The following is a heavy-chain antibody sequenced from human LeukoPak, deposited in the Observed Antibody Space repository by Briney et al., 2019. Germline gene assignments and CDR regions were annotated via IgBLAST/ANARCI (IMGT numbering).Heavy chain of an antibody. Sequence: ASVKVSCKAPGGSFVRYAIHWVRQAPGQGLEWMGGIVPILGTANYAQKFQGRVTITADDSTGTAYMELTSLRSADTAVYYCARSQGYSYGSSYWGQGTLVTVSS. J-gene: IGHJ4*02. D-gene: IGHD5-18*01. CDR1: GGSFVRYA. CDR3: ARSQGYSYGSSY. CDR2: IVPILGTA. V-gene: IGHV1-69*13.